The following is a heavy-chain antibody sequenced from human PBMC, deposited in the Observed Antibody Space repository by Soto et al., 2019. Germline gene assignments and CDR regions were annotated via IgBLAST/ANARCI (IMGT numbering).Heavy chain of an antibody. CDR2: ISSTSNIA. CDR1: GFTFTDYS. CDR3: ARVEQWLYIAKY. Sequence: GGSLRLSCEGSGFTFTDYSMLWVRQAPGKGLEWVSYISSTSNIAFYVDSVEGRFTTSRDNAKNSLYLQMKSLRGEDTAVYSCARVEQWLYIAKYWGQGTLVTVSS. V-gene: IGHV3-21*05. D-gene: IGHD6-19*01. J-gene: IGHJ4*02.